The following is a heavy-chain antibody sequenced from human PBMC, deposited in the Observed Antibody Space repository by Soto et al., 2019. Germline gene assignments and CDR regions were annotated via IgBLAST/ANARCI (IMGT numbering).Heavy chain of an antibody. CDR2: TYYRSKWYN. CDR3: ARDLGILTGYSLYYYYGMDV. CDR1: WDSVSRNSAA. J-gene: IGHJ6*02. V-gene: IGHV6-1*01. Sequence: PSQTLSLTCAISWDSVSRNSAACNWIRQSPSRGLEWLGRTYYRSKWYNDYAVSVKSRITINPDTSKNQFSLQLNSVTPEDTAVYYCARDLGILTGYSLYYYYGMDVWGQGTTVTVSS. D-gene: IGHD3-9*01.